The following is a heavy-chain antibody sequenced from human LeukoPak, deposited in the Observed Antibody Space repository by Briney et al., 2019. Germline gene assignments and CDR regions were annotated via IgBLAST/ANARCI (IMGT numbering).Heavy chain of an antibody. CDR3: ARGGGSYSLLNGNYFDN. J-gene: IGHJ4*02. D-gene: IGHD3-10*01. V-gene: IGHV3-53*01. CDR1: GFTVSSNY. CDR2: IYSGGST. Sequence: GGSLRLSCAASGFTVSSNYMSWVRQAPGKGLEWVSVIYSGGSTYYADSVKGRFTISRDKSKNTLYLQMNSLRAEDTAVYYCARGGGSYSLLNGNYFDNWAREPWSPSPQ.